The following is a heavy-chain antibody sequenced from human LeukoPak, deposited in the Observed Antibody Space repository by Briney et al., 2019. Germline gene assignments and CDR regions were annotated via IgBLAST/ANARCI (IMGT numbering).Heavy chain of an antibody. D-gene: IGHD3-3*01. CDR1: GFTFSSYW. CDR3: ARRTLFGVIKPPDY. V-gene: IGHV3-23*01. CDR2: ISSTAATT. J-gene: IGHJ4*02. Sequence: GGSLRLSCAASGFTFSSYWMSWVRQAPGKGLEWVSSISSTAATTYYADSVRGRFTISRDNAKNTLYLQLSSLRVEDTAVYYCARRTLFGVIKPPDYWGQGTLVTVSS.